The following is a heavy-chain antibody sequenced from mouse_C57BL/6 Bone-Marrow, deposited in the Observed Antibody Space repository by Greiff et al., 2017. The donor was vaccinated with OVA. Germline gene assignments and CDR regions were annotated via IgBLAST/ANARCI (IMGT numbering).Heavy chain of an antibody. J-gene: IGHJ3*01. CDR1: GFTFSSYG. CDR2: ISSGGSYT. CDR3: ASYYLFAY. D-gene: IGHD1-1*01. Sequence: EVKLQESGGDLVKPGGSLKLSCAASGFTFSSYGMSWVRQTPDKRLEWVATISSGGSYTYYPDSVKGRFTISRDNAKNTLYLQMSSLKSEDTAMYYCASYYLFAYWGQGTLVTVSA. V-gene: IGHV5-6*01.